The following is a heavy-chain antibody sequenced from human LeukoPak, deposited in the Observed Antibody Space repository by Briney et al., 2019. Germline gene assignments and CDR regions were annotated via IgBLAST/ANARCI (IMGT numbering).Heavy chain of an antibody. Sequence: GGSLRLSCAASGFTFSSYSMNWVRQAPGKGLEWVSSISSSSSYIYYADSVKGRFTISRDNAKNSLYLQMNSLRAEDTAVYYCAREVPNLVAVPNDDWGRGTLVTASS. CDR2: ISSSSSYI. V-gene: IGHV3-21*01. J-gene: IGHJ4*02. CDR1: GFTFSSYS. CDR3: AREVPNLVAVPNDD. D-gene: IGHD6-19*01.